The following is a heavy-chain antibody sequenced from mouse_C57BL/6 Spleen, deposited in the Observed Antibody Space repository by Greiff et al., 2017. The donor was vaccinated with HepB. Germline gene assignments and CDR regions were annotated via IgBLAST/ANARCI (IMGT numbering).Heavy chain of an antibody. CDR1: GFTFSSYA. CDR2: ISSGGDYI. Sequence: EVMLVESGEGLVKPGGSLKLSCAASGFTFSSYAMSWVRQTPEKRLEWVAYISSGGDYIYYADTVKGRFTISRDNARNTLYLQMSSLKSEDTAMYYCTRDINLDEYFDVWGTGTTVTVSS. CDR3: TRDINLDEYFDV. J-gene: IGHJ1*03. V-gene: IGHV5-9-1*02. D-gene: IGHD4-1*02.